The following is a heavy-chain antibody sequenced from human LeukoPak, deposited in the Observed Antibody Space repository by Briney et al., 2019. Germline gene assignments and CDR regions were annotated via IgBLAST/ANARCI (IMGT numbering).Heavy chain of an antibody. J-gene: IGHJ4*02. CDR2: IRYGGSNK. CDR1: GFTFSSYG. D-gene: IGHD2-21*01. V-gene: IGHV3-30*02. Sequence: QPGGSLRLSCAASGFTFSSYGMHWVRQAPGKGLEWVAFIRYGGSNKYYADSVKGRFTISRDNSKNTLYLQMNSLRAEDTAVYYCAKDLSAYCGGDCYPGYFDYWGQGTLVTVSS. CDR3: AKDLSAYCGGDCYPGYFDY.